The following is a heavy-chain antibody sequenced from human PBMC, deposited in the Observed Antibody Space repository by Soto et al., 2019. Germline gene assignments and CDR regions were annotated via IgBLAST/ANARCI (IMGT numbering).Heavy chain of an antibody. CDR3: AITPSTVSYWFDP. Sequence: GGSLRLSCAASGFSFSGYWMSWVRQAPGKGPEWVANIKEDGTEQHYVDSVKGRFTISRDNSENSLFLQMNNLRAEDSAIYYCAITPSTVSYWFDPWGPGTQVTVSS. J-gene: IGHJ5*02. CDR2: IKEDGTEQ. D-gene: IGHD4-4*01. CDR1: GFSFSGYW. V-gene: IGHV3-7*03.